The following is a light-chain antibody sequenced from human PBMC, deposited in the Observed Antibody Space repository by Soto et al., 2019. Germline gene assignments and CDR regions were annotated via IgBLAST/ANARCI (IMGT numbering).Light chain of an antibody. V-gene: IGLV2-18*02. CDR2: EVS. J-gene: IGLJ3*02. Sequence: QSALTQPPSVSGSPGQSVTISCTGSSSDVGTYNRVSWYQQPPGTAPKLIIYEVSNRPSGVPDRFSGSKSGNTAFLTISGLQAEDEADYYCSSYTSSITSGVFGGGTQLTVL. CDR3: SSYTSSITSGV. CDR1: SSDVGTYNR.